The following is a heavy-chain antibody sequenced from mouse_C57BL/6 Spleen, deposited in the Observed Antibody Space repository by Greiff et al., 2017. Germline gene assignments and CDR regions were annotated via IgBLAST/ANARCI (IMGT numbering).Heavy chain of an antibody. V-gene: IGHV10-1*01. CDR3: VREGDGDYFDY. D-gene: IGHD2-3*01. Sequence: EVKLVESGGGLVQPKGSLKLSCAASGFSFNTYAMNWVRQAPGKGLEWVARIRSKSNNYATYYADSVKDRFTISRDDSESMLYLQMNNLKTEDTAMYYCVREGDGDYFDYWGQGTTLTVSS. CDR1: GFSFNTYA. J-gene: IGHJ2*01. CDR2: IRSKSNNYAT.